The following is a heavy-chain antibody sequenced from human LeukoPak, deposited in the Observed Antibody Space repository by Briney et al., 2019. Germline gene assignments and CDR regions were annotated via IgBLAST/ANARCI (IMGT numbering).Heavy chain of an antibody. D-gene: IGHD5-24*01. Sequence: PGGSLRHSCAASGLTFSSYWMSWVRQAPGNGLEWVANIKQDGSEKKYVDSVEGRFTISRDNAKKLLYLQIDSLRVEDTAVYYCARGNGYNNNYFDYWGQGTLVTVSS. J-gene: IGHJ4*02. CDR2: IKQDGSEK. CDR3: ARGNGYNNNYFDY. V-gene: IGHV3-7*01. CDR1: GLTFSSYW.